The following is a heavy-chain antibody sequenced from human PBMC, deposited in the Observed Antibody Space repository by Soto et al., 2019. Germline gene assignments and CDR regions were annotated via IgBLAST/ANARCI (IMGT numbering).Heavy chain of an antibody. CDR3: GVLTSYDLSRVDV. CDR1: RYRSTRYC. Sequence: RVESVTTSGKGCRYRSTRYCIIWVLQMPGKRLEWMGRIRPSDSYSNYSPSFQGHVTITLDKSISTAYLQWSSLESSDTATFYCGVLTSYDLSRVDVWGQGTTVTVSS. CDR2: IRPSDSYS. D-gene: IGHD3-3*01. J-gene: IGHJ6*02. V-gene: IGHV5-10-1*01.